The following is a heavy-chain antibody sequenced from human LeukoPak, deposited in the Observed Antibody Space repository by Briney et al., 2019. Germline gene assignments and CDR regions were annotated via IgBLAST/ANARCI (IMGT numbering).Heavy chain of an antibody. J-gene: IGHJ4*02. CDR1: GYTFTNYG. D-gene: IGHD3-22*01. V-gene: IGHV1-18*01. Sequence: GASVKVSCKASGYTFTNYGISWVRQAPGQGLEWIAWINVYNGKTYYAQNFQGRVTMTTDTSTTTAYMELRDLKSDDSAVYYCARDQGYYYDSTGYVFDSWGQGTLVTVSS. CDR3: ARDQGYYYDSTGYVFDS. CDR2: INVYNGKT.